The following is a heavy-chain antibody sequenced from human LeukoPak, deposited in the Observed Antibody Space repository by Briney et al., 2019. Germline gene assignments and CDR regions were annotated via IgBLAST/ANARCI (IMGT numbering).Heavy chain of an antibody. V-gene: IGHV3-23*01. CDR1: GFTFSSYA. D-gene: IGHD2-8*01. Sequence: GGSLRLSCAVSGFTFSSYAMSWVRQAPGQGLEWVSVINDNGDYTSYADSVRGRFTISRDNSRNTLYLQMISLRPEDTAVYYCAKDTSIGKYCTNGVCSPFDYWGQGTLVTVSS. CDR3: AKDTSIGKYCTNGVCSPFDY. J-gene: IGHJ4*02. CDR2: INDNGDYT.